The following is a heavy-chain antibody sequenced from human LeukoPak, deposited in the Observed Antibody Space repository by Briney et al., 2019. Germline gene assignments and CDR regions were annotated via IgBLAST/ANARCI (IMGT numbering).Heavy chain of an antibody. V-gene: IGHV3-43D*03. J-gene: IGHJ6*03. Sequence: GGSLTLSCAASGFTFDDYAMHWVRQAPGKGLEWLSLISWDGGSTYYADSVKGRFTISRDNSKNSLYLQMNSLRAEDTALYYCAKGSGYYYYYYMDVWGKGTTVTVS. CDR2: ISWDGGST. CDR1: GFTFDDYA. CDR3: AKGSGYYYYYYMDV.